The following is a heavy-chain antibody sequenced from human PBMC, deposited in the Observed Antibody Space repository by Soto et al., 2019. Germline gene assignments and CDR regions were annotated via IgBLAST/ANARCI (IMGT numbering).Heavy chain of an antibody. CDR1: RFDFGSFG. V-gene: IGHV1-58*02. Sequence: SVKVSCKASRFDFGSFGIQFLRQTRGRGLEWIGWIVVVSGSTNYARQFQGRVAISRDMSSSTAYLDLYDLKSDDTAVYFCSADHPHMAMGWPVWGQGTTVTSP. CDR3: SADHPHMAMGWPV. D-gene: IGHD1-26*01. J-gene: IGHJ6*02. CDR2: IVVVSGST.